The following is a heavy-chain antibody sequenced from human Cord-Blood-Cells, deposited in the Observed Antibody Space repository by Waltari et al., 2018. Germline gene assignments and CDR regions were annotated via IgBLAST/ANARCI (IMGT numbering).Heavy chain of an antibody. CDR1: GFTFSSYW. D-gene: IGHD2-15*01. J-gene: IGHJ3*02. V-gene: IGHV3-7*01. CDR3: ARDRAGGPTDAFDI. Sequence: EVQLVESGGGLVQPGGSLRVSCAASGFTFSSYWMSLVRQAPGKGLAWVANRKQDGSAKYYGDSVKGRFTISRDNAKNSLYLQMNSLRAEDTAVYYCARDRAGGPTDAFDIWGQGTMVTVSS. CDR2: RKQDGSAK.